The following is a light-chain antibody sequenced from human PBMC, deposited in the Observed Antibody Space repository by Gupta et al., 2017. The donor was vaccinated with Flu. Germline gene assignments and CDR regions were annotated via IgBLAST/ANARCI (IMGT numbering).Light chain of an antibody. CDR2: KAS. V-gene: IGKV1-5*03. CDR3: QQYNNYWT. Sequence: VGDRVTITCRASQSISRGLAWYQQKPGKAPKLLIYKASSLESGVPSRFSGSGVGTEFTLTISSLQPDDFATYYCQQYNNYWTFGQGTKVEIK. J-gene: IGKJ1*01. CDR1: QSISRG.